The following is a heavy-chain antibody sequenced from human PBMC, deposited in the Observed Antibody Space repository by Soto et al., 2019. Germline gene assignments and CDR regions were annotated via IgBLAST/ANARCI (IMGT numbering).Heavy chain of an antibody. CDR3: AKDQGSSWYEIDY. Sequence: EVQLLESGGGLVQPGGSLRLSCAASGFTFSNYAVTWVRQAPGKGLEWVSTISGSGGSTYYADSVKGRFTISRDNSKKGVWVQMNSLRAEDTAVYYCAKDQGSSWYEIDYWGQGTLVTVSS. J-gene: IGHJ4*02. CDR1: GFTFSNYA. CDR2: ISGSGGST. V-gene: IGHV3-23*01. D-gene: IGHD6-13*01.